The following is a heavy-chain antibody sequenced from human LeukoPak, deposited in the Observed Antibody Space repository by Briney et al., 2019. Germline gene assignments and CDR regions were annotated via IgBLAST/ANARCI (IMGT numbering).Heavy chain of an antibody. CDR3: AGAEDYYYGMDV. CDR1: GGSISSSSYY. J-gene: IGHJ6*02. CDR2: IYYSGST. Sequence: PSETLAVTCTVSGGSISSSSYYWGWIRQPPGKGLEWIGSIYYSGSTYYNPSLKSRVTISVDTSKNQFSLKLSSVTAADTAVYYCAGAEDYYYGMDVWGQATTVTVSS. V-gene: IGHV4-39*01.